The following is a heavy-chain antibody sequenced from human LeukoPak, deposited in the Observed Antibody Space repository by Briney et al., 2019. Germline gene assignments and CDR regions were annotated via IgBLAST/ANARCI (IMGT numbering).Heavy chain of an antibody. CDR1: GYTFTSYY. J-gene: IGHJ4*02. CDR2: INPSGGST. V-gene: IGHV1-46*01. D-gene: IGHD6-13*01. Sequence: ASVKVSCKASGYTFTSYYMHWVRQAPGQGLEWMGIINPSGGSTSYAQKFQGRVTMTRDTSTSTVYMELSSLRSEDTAVYYCARYHLHHSSSWCAIDYWGQGTLVTVSS. CDR3: ARYHLHHSSSWCAIDY.